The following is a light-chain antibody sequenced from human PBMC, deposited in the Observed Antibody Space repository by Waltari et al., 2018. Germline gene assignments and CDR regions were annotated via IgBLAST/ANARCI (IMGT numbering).Light chain of an antibody. CDR2: AAS. CDR3: QQYYSYPLT. V-gene: IGKV1-8*01. CDR1: KGISSY. J-gene: IGKJ3*01. Sequence: AIRITQSPSSLSASTGDRVTITCRASKGISSYLAWYQQKPGKAPKLLIYAASTLQSGVPSRCSGSGSGTDFTLTISCLQSEDFATYYCQQYYSYPLTFGPGTKVDIK.